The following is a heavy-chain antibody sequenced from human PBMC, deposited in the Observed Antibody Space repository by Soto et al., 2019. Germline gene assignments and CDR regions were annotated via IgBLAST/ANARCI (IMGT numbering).Heavy chain of an antibody. Sequence: EVQLVESGGGLVQPGGSLRLSCAASGFTFSSYWMYWVRQAPGKGLEWVSHMNNDGSYTFNAESVKGRFTFSRDNAKNTRYRPMNSLIAEDMAVYYCVRGGYMHACDIWGQGTMVTVSS. V-gene: IGHV3-74*01. CDR1: GFTFSSYW. CDR2: MNNDGSYT. J-gene: IGHJ3*02. CDR3: VRGGYMHACDI. D-gene: IGHD6-13*01.